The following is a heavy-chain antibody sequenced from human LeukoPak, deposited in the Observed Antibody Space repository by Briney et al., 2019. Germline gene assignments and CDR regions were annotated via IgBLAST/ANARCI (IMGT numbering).Heavy chain of an antibody. V-gene: IGHV3-74*01. CDR3: ARVYCSGGSCYTHFDY. D-gene: IGHD2-15*01. J-gene: IGHJ4*02. Sequence: GGSLRLSCAASGLTFSSHWMHWVRQAPGKGLVWVSRISSDGSSTSYADFVKGRFTISRDNVKNTLYLQMNSLRAEDTAVYYCARVYCSGGSCYTHFDYWGQGTLVTVSS. CDR2: ISSDGSST. CDR1: GLTFSSHW.